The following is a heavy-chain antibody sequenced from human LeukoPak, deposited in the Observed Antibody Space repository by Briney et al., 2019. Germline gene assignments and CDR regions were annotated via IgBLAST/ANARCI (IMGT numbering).Heavy chain of an antibody. CDR2: IYTSGST. D-gene: IGHD3-22*01. V-gene: IGHV4-4*07. CDR3: ARGPWNYDSSGYPTSGFDP. Sequence: SETLSLTCTVSGGSISSYYWSWIRQPAGKGLEWIGRIYTSGSTNYNPSLKSRVTMSVDTSKNQFSLKLGSVTAADTAVYYCARGPWNYDSSGYPTSGFDPWGQGTLVTVSS. CDR1: GGSISSYY. J-gene: IGHJ5*02.